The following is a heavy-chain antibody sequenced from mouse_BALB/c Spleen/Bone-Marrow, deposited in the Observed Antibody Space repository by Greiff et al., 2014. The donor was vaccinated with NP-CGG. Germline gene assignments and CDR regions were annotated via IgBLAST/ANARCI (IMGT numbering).Heavy chain of an antibody. CDR2: ISSGSSTI. Sequence: VQLQQSGGGLVQPGGSRKLSCVASGFTFSSFGMHWVRQAPEKGLEWVAYISSGSSTIYYADTVKGRFTISRDNPKNTLFLQMTSLRSEDTAMYYCAIEGYYDYWGQGTTLTVSS. CDR1: GFTFSSFG. J-gene: IGHJ2*01. D-gene: IGHD2-3*01. CDR3: AIEGYYDY. V-gene: IGHV5-17*02.